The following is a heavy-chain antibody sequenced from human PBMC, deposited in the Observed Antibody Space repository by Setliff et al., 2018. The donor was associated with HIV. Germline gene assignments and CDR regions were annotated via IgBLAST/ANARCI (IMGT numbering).Heavy chain of an antibody. V-gene: IGHV4-39*02. CDR2: IYYTGFA. CDR1: GGSINSSSYY. J-gene: IGHJ4*02. D-gene: IGHD1-1*01. Sequence: PSETLSLTCTVSGGSINSSSYYWGWIRQPPGKGLEWIGNIYYTGFAYYNPSLKSRVTISLDTSKTHFFLNLTSVTDADTAVYFCTREGRGDPAMATTRIGYWGQGKLVTVSS. CDR3: TREGRGDPAMATTRIGY.